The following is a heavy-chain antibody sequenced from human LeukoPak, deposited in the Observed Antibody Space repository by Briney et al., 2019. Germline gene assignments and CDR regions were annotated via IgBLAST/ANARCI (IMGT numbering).Heavy chain of an antibody. CDR2: VWYDGSNK. Sequence: GGSLRLCCAASGFTFSTYAMYWVRQAPGKGLEWVSIVWYDGSNKFYADSVKGRFTISRDNSKNTLYLQVNSLRAEDTAVYYCARGAYCSGSCPGAFDIWGQGTMVTVSS. D-gene: IGHD2-15*01. CDR3: ARGAYCSGSCPGAFDI. J-gene: IGHJ3*02. V-gene: IGHV3-33*01. CDR1: GFTFSTYA.